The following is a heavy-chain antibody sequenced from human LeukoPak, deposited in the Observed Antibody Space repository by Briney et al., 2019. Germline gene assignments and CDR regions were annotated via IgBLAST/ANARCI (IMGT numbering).Heavy chain of an antibody. Sequence: SETLSLTCTVSGGSISSGGYYWSWIRQPPGKGLEWIGYIYHSGSTYYNPSLKSRVTISVDTSKNQFSLKLSSVTAADTAVYYCARYVERDIVVVPAAMLAFDIWGQGTMVTVSS. D-gene: IGHD2-2*01. CDR1: GGSISSGGYY. CDR2: IYHSGST. J-gene: IGHJ3*02. CDR3: ARYVERDIVVVPAAMLAFDI. V-gene: IGHV4-30-2*01.